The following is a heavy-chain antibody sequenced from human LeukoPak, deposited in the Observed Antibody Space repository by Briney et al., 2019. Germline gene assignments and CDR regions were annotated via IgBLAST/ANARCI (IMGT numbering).Heavy chain of an antibody. CDR2: INHSGST. V-gene: IGHV4-34*01. J-gene: IGHJ4*02. CDR1: GVSFSGYY. CDR3: ARGGYYGDYLFDY. Sequence: PSETLSLTCAVYGVSFSGYYWSWIRQPPGKGLEWIGEINHSGSTNYNPSLKRRVTISVDTSKNQFSLKLSSVTAADTAVYYCARGGYYGDYLFDYWGQGTLVTVSS. D-gene: IGHD4-17*01.